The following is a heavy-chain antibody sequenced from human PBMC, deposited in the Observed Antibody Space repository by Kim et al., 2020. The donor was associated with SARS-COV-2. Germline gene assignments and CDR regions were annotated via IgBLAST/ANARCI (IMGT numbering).Heavy chain of an antibody. CDR3: AREGDHDAFDI. CDR2: K. Sequence: KNSAQKFQGRVTMTRDTSLSTAYMELSRLRSDDTAVYYCAREGDHDAFDIWGQGTMVTVSS. V-gene: IGHV1-2*02. J-gene: IGHJ3*02.